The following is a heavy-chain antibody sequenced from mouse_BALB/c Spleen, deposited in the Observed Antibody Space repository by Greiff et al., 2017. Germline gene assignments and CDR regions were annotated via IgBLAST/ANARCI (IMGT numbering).Heavy chain of an antibody. CDR1: GFNIKDTY. J-gene: IGHJ1*01. CDR3: AREKGYFDV. Sequence: VQLKESGAELVKPGASVKLSCTASGFNIKDTYMHWVKQRPEQGLEWIGRIDPANGNTKYDPKFQAKATITADTSSNTAYLQLSSLTSEDTAVYYCAREKGYFDVWGAGTTVTVSS. CDR2: IDPANGNT. V-gene: IGHV14-3*02.